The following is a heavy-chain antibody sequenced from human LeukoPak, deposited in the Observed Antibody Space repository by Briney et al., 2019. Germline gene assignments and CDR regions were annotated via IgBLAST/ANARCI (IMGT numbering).Heavy chain of an antibody. CDR3: LRGGGGSTYGQFDY. CDR2: INTIGGGA. J-gene: IGHJ4*02. D-gene: IGHD3-16*01. CDR1: GFTFSNFW. V-gene: IGHV3-74*01. Sequence: GESLRLSCVASGFTFSNFWIHWVRQAPGKGLVWVSRINTIGGGADYADSVKGRFTISRDNAKNTVYLHMFSLGVEDTAVYYCLRGGGGSTYGQFDYWGQGDLVTVSS.